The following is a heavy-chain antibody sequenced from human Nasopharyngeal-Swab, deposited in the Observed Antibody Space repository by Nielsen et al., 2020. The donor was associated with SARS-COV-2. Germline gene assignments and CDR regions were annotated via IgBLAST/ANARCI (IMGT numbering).Heavy chain of an antibody. Sequence: SVKVSCKASGGTFNNYGISWVRQAPGQGLEWMGGIIPSFGTANHALKFQGRVTITADESTRTAYMEVSSLRSEDTAVYYCARDLSSAYNDRDTFDIWGQGTVVTVAS. CDR1: GGTFNNYG. V-gene: IGHV1-69*13. CDR2: IIPSFGTA. J-gene: IGHJ3*02. D-gene: IGHD3-16*01. CDR3: ARDLSSAYNDRDTFDI.